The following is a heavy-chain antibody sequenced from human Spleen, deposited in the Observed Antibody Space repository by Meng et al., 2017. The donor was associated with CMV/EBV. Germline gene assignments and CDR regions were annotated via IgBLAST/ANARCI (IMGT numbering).Heavy chain of an antibody. D-gene: IGHD3-3*01. Sequence: SETLSLTCTVYGGSISSYYWSWIRQPPGKGLEWIGYIYYSGSTNYNPSLKSRVTISVDTSKNQFSLKLSSVTAADTAVYYCARVGAWGYDFWYAFDIWGQGTMVTVSS. CDR1: GGSISSYY. CDR2: IYYSGST. J-gene: IGHJ3*02. CDR3: ARVGAWGYDFWYAFDI. V-gene: IGHV4-59*01.